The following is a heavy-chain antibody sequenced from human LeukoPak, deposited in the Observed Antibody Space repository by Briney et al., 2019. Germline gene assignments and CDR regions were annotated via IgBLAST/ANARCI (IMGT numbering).Heavy chain of an antibody. CDR1: GYTFTSNY. J-gene: IGHJ3*02. Sequence: WASVKVSCKASGYTFTSNYMHWVRQAPGQGLEWMGIINPTDASASYAQKFQGRVAMTRDTSTSTVYMEVSSLTSEDTAVYYCARDGPLYYYGSGTPIWGQGTMVTVSS. D-gene: IGHD3-10*01. CDR2: INPTDASA. CDR3: ARDGPLYYYGSGTPI. V-gene: IGHV1-46*01.